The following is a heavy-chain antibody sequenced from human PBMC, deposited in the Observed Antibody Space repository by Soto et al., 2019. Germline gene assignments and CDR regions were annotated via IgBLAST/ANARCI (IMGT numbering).Heavy chain of an antibody. J-gene: IGHJ4*02. Sequence: SETLSLTCTVSGGSITGGSISTTTYYWGWMRQPPGKGLEWIASFFIGGNTYYTPSLKSRVTISLDTSKNQFPLMLSSVTAADTAVYYCARSHIVPRLFMYPYDYWGQGTLVTVSS. D-gene: IGHD5-12*01. CDR3: ARSHIVPRLFMYPYDY. CDR2: FFIGGNT. CDR1: GGSITGGSISTTTYY. V-gene: IGHV4-39*01.